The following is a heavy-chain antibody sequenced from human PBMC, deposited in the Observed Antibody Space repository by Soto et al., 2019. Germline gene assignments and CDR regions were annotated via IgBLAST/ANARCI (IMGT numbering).Heavy chain of an antibody. CDR3: ASDRYYYYYMDV. Sequence: GGSLRLSCAASGFTFSSYGMHWVRQAPGKGLEWVAVISYDGSNKYYADSVKGRFTISRDNSKNTLYLQMNSLRAEDTAVYYCASDRYYYYYMDVWGKGTTVTVSS. CDR2: ISYDGSNK. CDR1: GFTFSSYG. J-gene: IGHJ6*03. V-gene: IGHV3-30*03.